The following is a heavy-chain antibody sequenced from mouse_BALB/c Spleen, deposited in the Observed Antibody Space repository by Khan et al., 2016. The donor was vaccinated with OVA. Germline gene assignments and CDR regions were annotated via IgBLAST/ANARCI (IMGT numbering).Heavy chain of an antibody. D-gene: IGHD1-1*01. V-gene: IGHV2-9*02. CDR1: GFSVTNYG. CDR2: IWAGGST. J-gene: IGHJ3*01. CDR3: ARAFYYGAWFAY. Sequence: VQLVESGPGLVAPSQTLSITCTVFGFSVTNYGVHWVRQPPGKGLEWLGVIWAGGSTNRNSALMSRLSISKDDSKSQVFLTMNSLQTDDTAIYYCARAFYYGAWFAYWGQGTLVTVSA.